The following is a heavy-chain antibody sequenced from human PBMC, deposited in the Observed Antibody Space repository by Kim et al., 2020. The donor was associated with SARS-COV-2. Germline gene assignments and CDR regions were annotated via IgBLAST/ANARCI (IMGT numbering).Heavy chain of an antibody. D-gene: IGHD1-26*01. CDR3: ARDVGIVGATRHY. J-gene: IGHJ4*02. V-gene: IGHV3-74*01. Sequence: YAASVKGRLTISRDNAKNTLYLQMNSRRAEDTAVYYCARDVGIVGATRHYWGQGTLVTVSS.